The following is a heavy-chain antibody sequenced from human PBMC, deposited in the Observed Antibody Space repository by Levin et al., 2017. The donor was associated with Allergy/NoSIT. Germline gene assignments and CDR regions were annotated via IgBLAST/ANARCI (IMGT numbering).Heavy chain of an antibody. Sequence: GGSLRLSCAASGFTFSNYYMHWVRQAPGKGPVLVSRIKGDGTTTTYADSMKGRFTISRDNAKNILYLQMNSLRVEDTAVYYCARDQMWGVAGPWGQGTLVTVSS. V-gene: IGHV3-74*01. CDR3: ARDQMWGVAGP. J-gene: IGHJ5*02. CDR2: IKGDGTTT. D-gene: IGHD6-19*01. CDR1: GFTFSNYY.